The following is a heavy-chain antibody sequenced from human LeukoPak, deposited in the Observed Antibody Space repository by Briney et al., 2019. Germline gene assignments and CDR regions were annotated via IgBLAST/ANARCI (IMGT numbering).Heavy chain of an antibody. J-gene: IGHJ4*02. CDR2: IYYSGST. V-gene: IGHV4-59*08. CDR1: GGSISSYY. Sequence: SETLSLTCTVSGGSISSYYWSWIRQPPGKGLGWIGYIYYSGSTNYNPSLKSRVTISVDTSKNQFSLKLSSVTAADTAVYYCARRDSSGYYYFDYWGQGTLVTVSS. D-gene: IGHD3-22*01. CDR3: ARRDSSGYYYFDY.